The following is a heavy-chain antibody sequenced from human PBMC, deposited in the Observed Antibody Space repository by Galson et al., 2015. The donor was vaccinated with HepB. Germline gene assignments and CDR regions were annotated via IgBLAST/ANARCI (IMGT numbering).Heavy chain of an antibody. Sequence: QSGAEVKKPGESLKISCKGSGYSFTSYWIGWVRQMPGKGLEWMGIMYPGDSDTRYSPSFQGQVTISADKSISTAYLQWSSLKASDTAMYYCARQFETMGYYYYGMDVWGQGTTVTVSS. J-gene: IGHJ6*02. CDR1: GYSFTSYW. V-gene: IGHV5-51*01. CDR2: MYPGDSDT. CDR3: ARQFETMGYYYYGMDV. D-gene: IGHD1/OR15-1a*01.